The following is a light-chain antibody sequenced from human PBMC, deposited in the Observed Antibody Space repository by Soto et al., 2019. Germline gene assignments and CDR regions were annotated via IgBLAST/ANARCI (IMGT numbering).Light chain of an antibody. Sequence: DLQLTQSPSTLSASVGDRVTITCRASQRAGNWVAWYQQKPGKAPTLLIYEVSKLHRGVPSRFGGSGSETEFSLTIDNLQADDFASYYYQQFNNPPYSCGRGTKVDIK. J-gene: IGKJ2*03. CDR3: QQFNNPPYS. CDR1: QRAGNW. CDR2: EVS. V-gene: IGKV1-5*03.